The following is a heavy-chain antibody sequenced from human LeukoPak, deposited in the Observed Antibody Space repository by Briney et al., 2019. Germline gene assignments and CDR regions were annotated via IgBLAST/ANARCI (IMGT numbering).Heavy chain of an antibody. V-gene: IGHV4-59*01. J-gene: IGHJ4*02. Sequence: SETLSLTCTVSDGSISDDYWSWIRQPPGKGLEWIAYIHYSGTTNYNPSLQSRVTISMDTSKMQFSLKLSSVTAADTAVYYCARDLARWLDYWGQGTLVTVSS. D-gene: IGHD4-23*01. CDR2: IHYSGTT. CDR3: ARDLARWLDY. CDR1: DGSISDDY.